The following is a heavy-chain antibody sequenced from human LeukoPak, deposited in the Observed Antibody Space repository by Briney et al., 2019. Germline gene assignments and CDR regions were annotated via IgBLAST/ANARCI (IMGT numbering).Heavy chain of an antibody. Sequence: GGSLRLSCAASGFTFNTYPMHWVRQAPGKGLEWVALIQDDGAKTNYADSVRGRFTISRDNSRRTVYLQMNSLKPDGTAVYYCATQTITLVVVISPFDYWGQGALVTVSS. V-gene: IGHV3-30*02. CDR2: IQDDGAKT. CDR3: ATQTITLVVVISPFDY. J-gene: IGHJ4*02. D-gene: IGHD3-22*01. CDR1: GFTFNTYP.